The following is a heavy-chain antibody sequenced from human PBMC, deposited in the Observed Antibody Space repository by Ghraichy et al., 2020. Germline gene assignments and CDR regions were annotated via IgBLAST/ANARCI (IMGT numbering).Heavy chain of an antibody. J-gene: IGHJ4*02. D-gene: IGHD2-15*01. V-gene: IGHV3-23*01. CDR2: ISGSGGST. CDR1: GFTFSSYA. CDR3: AKDVAVGCSGGSCYFVY. Sequence: GGSLRLSCAASGFTFSSYAMSWVRQAPGKGLEWVSAISGSGGSTYYADSVKGRFTISRDNSKNTLYLQMNSLRAEDTAVYYCAKDVAVGCSGGSCYFVYWGQGTLVTVSS.